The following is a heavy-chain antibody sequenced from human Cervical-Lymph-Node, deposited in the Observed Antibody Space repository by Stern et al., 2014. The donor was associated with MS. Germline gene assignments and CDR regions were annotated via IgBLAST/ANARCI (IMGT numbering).Heavy chain of an antibody. CDR1: GYTFTSYW. CDR3: ARQRYFDY. V-gene: IGHV5-51*01. J-gene: IGHJ4*02. Sequence: EVQLVESGPEVKRPGESLKISCQASGYTFTSYWIGWVRQMPGKGLEWIAIIFPGGSDIRYSPSFQGQVPISADKSSSIAYLQWNNLKASDTAIYYCARQRYFDYWGQGTLVTVSS. CDR2: IFPGGSDI.